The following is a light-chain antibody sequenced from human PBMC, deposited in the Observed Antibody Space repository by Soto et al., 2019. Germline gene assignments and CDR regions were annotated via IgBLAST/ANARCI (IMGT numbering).Light chain of an antibody. CDR1: QTISSW. CDR2: KAS. V-gene: IGKV1-5*03. Sequence: DIQMTQSPSTLSGSVGDRVTITCRASQTISSWLAWYQQKPGKAPKLLIYKASTLKSGVPSRFSGSGSGTEFTLTISSLQPDDFASYYCQQYNSYPYTLGQGTKVDI. CDR3: QQYNSYPYT. J-gene: IGKJ2*01.